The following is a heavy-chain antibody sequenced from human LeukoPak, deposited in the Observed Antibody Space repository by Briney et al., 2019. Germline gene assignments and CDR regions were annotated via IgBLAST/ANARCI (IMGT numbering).Heavy chain of an antibody. Sequence: ASETLSLTCAVSGGSISSSNWWSWVRQPPGKGLEWIGEIYHSGSTNYNPSLKSRVTISVDKSKNQFSLKLSSVTAADTAVYYCARSRIAVAGTPLYYYYGMDVWGQGTTVTVSS. D-gene: IGHD6-19*01. CDR1: GGSISSSNW. J-gene: IGHJ6*02. CDR3: ARSRIAVAGTPLYYYYGMDV. V-gene: IGHV4-4*02. CDR2: IYHSGST.